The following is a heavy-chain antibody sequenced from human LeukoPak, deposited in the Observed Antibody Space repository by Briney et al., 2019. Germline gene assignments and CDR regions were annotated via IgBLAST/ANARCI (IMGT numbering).Heavy chain of an antibody. CDR3: VRDYSGN. CDR1: GFSFINYV. J-gene: IGHJ4*02. CDR2: IRYGGSDK. Sequence: PGGSLRLSCAASGFSFINYVMHWVRQTPGKGLEWVAFIRYGGSDKYYADSVKGRFTISRDNSRNTLYLQMNSLRTGDTAVYYCVRDYSGNWGQGTLVTVSS. V-gene: IGHV3-30*02. D-gene: IGHD6-13*01.